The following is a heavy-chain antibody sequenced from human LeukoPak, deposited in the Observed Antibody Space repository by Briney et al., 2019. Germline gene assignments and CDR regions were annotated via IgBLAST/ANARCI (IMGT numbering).Heavy chain of an antibody. CDR2: IWSDGSNK. V-gene: IGHV3-33*06. CDR3: AKDAQRGFDYSNSLEY. CDR1: GVTFSHYG. D-gene: IGHD4-11*01. J-gene: IGHJ4*02. Sequence: PGGSLRLSCIASGVTFSHYGFHWVRQAPGKGREWVAVIWSDGSNKYYGDSVKGRFIIYRDDSQNTVYLQMNSLRAEDTAVYYCAKDAQRGFDYSNSLEYWGQGSPVTVSS.